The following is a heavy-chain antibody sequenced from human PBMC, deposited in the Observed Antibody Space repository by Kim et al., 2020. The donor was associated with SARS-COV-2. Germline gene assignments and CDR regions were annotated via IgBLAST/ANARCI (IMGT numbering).Heavy chain of an antibody. Sequence: SETLSLTCTVSGGSISSSTHYWGWIRQPPGKGLEWIGSIYYSGSTYYNPSLKSRFTISLDTSKNQFSLKLSSVTATDTAMYYCASGYCSGGSCPPYFDYWGQGTPVTVSS. CDR2: IYYSGST. D-gene: IGHD2-15*01. CDR1: GGSISSSTHY. J-gene: IGHJ4*02. CDR3: ASGYCSGGSCPPYFDY. V-gene: IGHV4-39*07.